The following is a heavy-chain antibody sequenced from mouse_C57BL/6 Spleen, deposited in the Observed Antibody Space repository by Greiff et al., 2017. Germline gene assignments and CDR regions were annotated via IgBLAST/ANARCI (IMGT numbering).Heavy chain of an antibody. Sequence: QVQLKQSGAELARPGASVKMSCKASGYTFTSYTMHWVKQRPGQGLEWIGYINPSSGYTKYNQKFKDKATLTADKSSSTAYMQLSSLTSEDSAVYYCARDDYYSNDGWYFDVWGTGTTVTVSS. D-gene: IGHD2-5*01. CDR3: ARDDYYSNDGWYFDV. J-gene: IGHJ1*03. CDR1: GYTFTSYT. V-gene: IGHV1-4*01. CDR2: INPSSGYT.